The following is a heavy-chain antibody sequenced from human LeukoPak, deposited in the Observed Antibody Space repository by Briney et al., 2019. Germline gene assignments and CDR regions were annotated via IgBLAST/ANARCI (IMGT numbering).Heavy chain of an antibody. J-gene: IGHJ3*02. CDR1: GYTLTELS. V-gene: IGHV1-24*01. CDR2: FDSEDGET. CDR3: ATSSKPPVLRFLEWLMARGAFDI. Sequence: ASVKVSCKVSGYTLTELSVHWVRQAPGKGLEWMGGFDSEDGETIYAQKFQGRVTMTEDTSTDTAYMELSSLRSEDTAVYYCATSSKPPVLRFLEWLMARGAFDIWGQGTMVTVSS. D-gene: IGHD3-3*01.